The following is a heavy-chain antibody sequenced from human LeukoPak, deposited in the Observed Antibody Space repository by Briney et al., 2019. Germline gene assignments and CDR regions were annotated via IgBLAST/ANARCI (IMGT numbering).Heavy chain of an antibody. CDR3: ARYRRRVGANDDAFDI. D-gene: IGHD1-26*01. Sequence: ASVKVSCKASGHTFRNYGISWVRQAPGQGLEWMGWLSAYNSNSNYAQKLQGRVTMTTDTSTSTAYMELRSLRSDDTAVYYCARYRRRVGANDDAFDIWGQGTMVTVSS. J-gene: IGHJ3*02. V-gene: IGHV1-18*01. CDR1: GHTFRNYG. CDR2: LSAYNSNS.